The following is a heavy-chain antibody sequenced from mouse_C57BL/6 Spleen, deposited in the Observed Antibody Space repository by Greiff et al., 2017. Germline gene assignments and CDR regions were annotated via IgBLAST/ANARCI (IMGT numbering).Heavy chain of an antibody. Sequence: QVQLKESGPELVKPGASVKISCKASGYAFSSSWMNWVKQRPGKGLEWIGRIYPGDGDTNYNGKFKGKATLTADKSSSTAYMQLSSRTSEDSAVYFCSPITAVPYFGYWGQGATLTVSS. V-gene: IGHV1-82*01. D-gene: IGHD1-1*01. J-gene: IGHJ2*01. CDR3: SPITAVPYFGY. CDR2: IYPGDGDT. CDR1: GYAFSSSW.